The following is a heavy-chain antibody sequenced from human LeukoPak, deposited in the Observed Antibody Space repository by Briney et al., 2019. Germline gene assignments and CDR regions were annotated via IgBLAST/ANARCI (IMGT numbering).Heavy chain of an antibody. J-gene: IGHJ6*02. CDR2: INPSGGST. CDR3: AREDVVLVDAVRYYYYGMDV. CDR1: GYNFISYY. V-gene: IGHV1-46*01. Sequence: GASVTVSCKASGYNFISYYMHWVRQPPGQGLEWMGIINPSGGSTSYAQKFQDRVTMTRDTSTSTVYMELSSLKSEDTAVYYCAREDVVLVDAVRYYYYGMDVWGQGTTVTVS. D-gene: IGHD2-8*01.